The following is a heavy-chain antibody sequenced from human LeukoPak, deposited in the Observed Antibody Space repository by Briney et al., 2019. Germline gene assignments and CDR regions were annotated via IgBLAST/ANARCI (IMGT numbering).Heavy chain of an antibody. CDR2: IYYSGNT. V-gene: IGHV4-30-4*08. J-gene: IGHJ4*02. CDR1: GGSISSGDYY. CDR3: AREVGYCSSTSCYNFDY. D-gene: IGHD2-2*02. Sequence: SQTLSLTCTVSGGSISSGDYYWSWIRQPPGKGLEWIGYIYYSGNTYHNPSLKSRVTISVDTSKNQFSLKLSSVTAADTAVYYCAREVGYCSSTSCYNFDYWGQGTLVTVSS.